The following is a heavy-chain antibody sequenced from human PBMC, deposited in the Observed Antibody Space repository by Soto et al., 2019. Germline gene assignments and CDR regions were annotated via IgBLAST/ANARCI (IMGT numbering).Heavy chain of an antibody. D-gene: IGHD3-22*01. Sequence: QVQVAQSGAEVKKPGASVKVSCKASGYTFTNFYIHWVRQAPGQGLEWMGIINPSGGSTTYAQKSLGRVTMTRDTSTSTVYMELSSLRSEDTAVYYCARADYYGSSGYHLDYWGQGTLVTVSS. V-gene: IGHV1-46*01. J-gene: IGHJ4*02. CDR2: INPSGGST. CDR3: ARADYYGSSGYHLDY. CDR1: GYTFTNFY.